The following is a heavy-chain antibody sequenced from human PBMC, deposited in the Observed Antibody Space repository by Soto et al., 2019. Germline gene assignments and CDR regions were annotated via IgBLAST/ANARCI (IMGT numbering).Heavy chain of an antibody. Sequence: GESLKISCKGSGYSFTSYWISWVRQMPGKGLEWMGRIDPSDSYTNYSPSFQGHVTISADKSISTAYLQWSSLKAPDTAMYYCASPAGGNSNYYYYYGMDVWGQGTTVTVSS. CDR2: IDPSDSYT. V-gene: IGHV5-10-1*01. D-gene: IGHD2-21*02. J-gene: IGHJ6*02. CDR1: GYSFTSYW. CDR3: ASPAGGNSNYYYYYGMDV.